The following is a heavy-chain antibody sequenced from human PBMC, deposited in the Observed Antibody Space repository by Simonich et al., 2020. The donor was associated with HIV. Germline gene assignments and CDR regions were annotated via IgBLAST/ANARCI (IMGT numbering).Heavy chain of an antibody. V-gene: IGHV3-30*07. J-gene: IGHJ4*02. Sequence: QVQLVESGGGVVQPGRSLRLSCAASGVTFSSYAMHWVRQAPGKGLGWVAVISSDGSNKYYADSVKGRFTTSRDNSKNTLYLQMNSLRAEDTAVYYCASGGSISSVWADDYWGQGTLVTVSS. D-gene: IGHD3-16*01. CDR3: ASGGSISSVWADDY. CDR2: ISSDGSNK. CDR1: GVTFSSYA.